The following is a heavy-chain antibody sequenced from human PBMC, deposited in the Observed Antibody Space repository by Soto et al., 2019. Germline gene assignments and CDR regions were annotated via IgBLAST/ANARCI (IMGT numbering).Heavy chain of an antibody. D-gene: IGHD3-16*01. J-gene: IGHJ4*02. Sequence: QVQLQQWGAGLLKPSETLSLTCAVYGGSFSGYYWSWIRQPPGKGLEWIGEINHGGSTNYNPSLKRRVTKSVDTSKNQFSLKLSSVTDADTAVYYCARGKVDKDYVWGSYPTTKGYYFDYWGEGTLVTVSS. CDR2: INHGGST. CDR3: ARGKVDKDYVWGSYPTTKGYYFDY. CDR1: GGSFSGYY. V-gene: IGHV4-34*01.